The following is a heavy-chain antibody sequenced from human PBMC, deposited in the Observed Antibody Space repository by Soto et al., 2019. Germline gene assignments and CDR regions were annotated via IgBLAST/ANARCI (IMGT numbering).Heavy chain of an antibody. CDR3: ATWGGCGGDCSDYYYYGMDV. D-gene: IGHD2-21*02. CDR1: GGSISSYY. J-gene: IGHJ6*02. V-gene: IGHV4-59*01. CDR2: IYYSGST. Sequence: ASETLSLTCTVSGGSISSYYWSWIRQPPGKGLEWIGYIYYSGSTNYNPSLKSRVTISVDTSKNQFSLKLSSVTAADTAVYYCATWGGCGGDCSDYYYYGMDVWGQGTTVTVSS.